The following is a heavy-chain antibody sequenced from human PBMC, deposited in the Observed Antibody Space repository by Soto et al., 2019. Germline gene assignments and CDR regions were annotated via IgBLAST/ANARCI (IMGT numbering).Heavy chain of an antibody. CDR2: IYYSGST. J-gene: IGHJ4*02. D-gene: IGHD5-18*01. V-gene: IGHV4-39*01. CDR1: GCSISSSSYY. CDR3: ARSGYSYGPNPLLY. Sequence: PSETLSLTCTVSGCSISSSSYYWGWIRQPPGKGLEWIGSIYYSGSTYYNPSLKSRVTISVDTSKNQFSLKLSSVTAADTAVYYCARSGYSYGPNPLLYWGQGTLVTVSS.